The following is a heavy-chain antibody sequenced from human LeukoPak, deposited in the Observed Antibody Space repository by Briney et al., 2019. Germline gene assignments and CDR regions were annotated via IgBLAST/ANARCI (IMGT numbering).Heavy chain of an antibody. D-gene: IGHD2-2*01. J-gene: IGHJ4*02. Sequence: ASVKVSCKASGGTFSSYAISWVRQAPGQGLEWMGGIIPIFGTANYAQKFQGRVTMTRDTSTSTVYMELSSLRSEDTAVYYCARSDARGGQLLPPDYWGQGTLVTVSS. CDR3: ARSDARGGQLLPPDY. V-gene: IGHV1-69*05. CDR1: GGTFSSYA. CDR2: IIPIFGTA.